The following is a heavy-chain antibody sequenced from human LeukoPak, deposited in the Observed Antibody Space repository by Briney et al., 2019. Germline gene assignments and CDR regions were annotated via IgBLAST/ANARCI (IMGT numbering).Heavy chain of an antibody. CDR1: GFTFSIYG. D-gene: IGHD6-6*01. Sequence: GGSLRLSCAASGFTFSIYGMHWVRQAPGKGLEWVAVIWSDEINKYYTDSVKGRFTVSRDNSQNTLYLQMNSLRAEDTAVYYCARGSTSAARFEFWGQGTLVTVSS. V-gene: IGHV3-33*01. J-gene: IGHJ4*02. CDR3: ARGSTSAARFEF. CDR2: IWSDEINK.